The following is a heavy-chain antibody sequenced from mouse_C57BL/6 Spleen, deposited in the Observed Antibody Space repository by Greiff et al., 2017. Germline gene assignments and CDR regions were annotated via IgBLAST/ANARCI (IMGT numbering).Heavy chain of an antibody. J-gene: IGHJ4*01. CDR2: ISGGGGNT. D-gene: IGHD1-1*01. CDR3: ARRGYGDYAMDY. Sequence: EVMLVESGGGLVKPGGSLKLSCAASGFTFSSYTMSWVRQTPEKRLEWVATISGGGGNTYYPDSVKGRFTISRDNAKNTLYLQMSSLRSEDTALYYCARRGYGDYAMDYWGQGTSVTVSS. CDR1: GFTFSSYT. V-gene: IGHV5-9*01.